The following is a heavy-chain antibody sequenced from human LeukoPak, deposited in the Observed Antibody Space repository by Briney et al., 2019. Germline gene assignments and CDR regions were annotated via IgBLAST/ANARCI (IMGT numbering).Heavy chain of an antibody. D-gene: IGHD6-13*01. J-gene: IGHJ4*02. CDR1: GGSISSSSYY. Sequence: SETLSLTCAVYGGSISSSSYYWGWIRQPPGKGLEWIGSIYYSGSTYYNPSLKSRVTISVDTSKNQFSLKLSSVTAADTAVYYCARRFQWQQLALFDYWGQGTLVTVSS. V-gene: IGHV4-39*01. CDR2: IYYSGST. CDR3: ARRFQWQQLALFDY.